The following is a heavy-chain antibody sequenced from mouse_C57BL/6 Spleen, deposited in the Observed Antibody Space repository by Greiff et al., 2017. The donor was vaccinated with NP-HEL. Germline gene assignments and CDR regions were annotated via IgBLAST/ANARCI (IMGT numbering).Heavy chain of an antibody. J-gene: IGHJ2*01. Sequence: DVKLVESGGGLVKPGGSLKLSCAASGFTFSDYGMHWVRQAPEKGLEWVAYISSCSSTIYYADTVKGRFTISKDNAKHTLFLQMTSLRSEDTAMSYYARRAAQVHYFAYWGEGTTLTVSS. D-gene: IGHD3-2*02. CDR1: GFTFSDYG. CDR2: ISSCSSTI. V-gene: IGHV5-17*01. CDR3: ARRAAQVHYFAY.